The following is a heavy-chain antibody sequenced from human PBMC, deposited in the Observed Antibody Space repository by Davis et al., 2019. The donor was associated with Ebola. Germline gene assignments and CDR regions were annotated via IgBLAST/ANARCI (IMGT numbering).Heavy chain of an antibody. V-gene: IGHV3-23*01. CDR2: ITSSGGGT. CDR1: GFTFSTYA. Sequence: PGGSLRLSCAASGFTFSTYAMTWARQAPGKGLEWVSAITSSGGGTYYADSVKGRFTISRDNSKNTLYLQMTSLRLDDMAVYYCAKGGSGWPSDYSYGMGVWGKGTTVTVSS. J-gene: IGHJ6*04. D-gene: IGHD6-19*01. CDR3: AKGGSGWPSDYSYGMGV.